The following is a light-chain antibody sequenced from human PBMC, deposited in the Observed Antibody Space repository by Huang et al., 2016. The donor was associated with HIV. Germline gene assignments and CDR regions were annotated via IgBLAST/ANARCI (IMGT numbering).Light chain of an antibody. CDR3: QQYNNWPPAT. CDR1: QSVSST. Sequence: EIVMTQSPDTLSVSPGERATLSCRASQSVSSTLAWYQQKPGQAPRLLIYGASTRATGIPARFSGSGSGTEFTLTISSLQSEDFAVYYCQQYNNWPPATFGPGTKVDIK. CDR2: GAS. V-gene: IGKV3-15*01. J-gene: IGKJ3*01.